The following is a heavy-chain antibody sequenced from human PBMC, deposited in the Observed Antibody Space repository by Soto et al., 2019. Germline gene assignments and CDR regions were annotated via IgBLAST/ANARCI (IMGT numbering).Heavy chain of an antibody. CDR2: ISSSSSTI. Sequence: GGSLRLSCAASGFTFSSYSMNWVRQAPGKGLEWVSYISSSSSTIYHADSVKGRFTISRDNAKNSLYLQMNSLRDEDTAVYYCASLGYCSSTSCYVFGVSAFDIWGQGTMVTVSS. CDR3: ASLGYCSSTSCYVFGVSAFDI. J-gene: IGHJ3*02. V-gene: IGHV3-48*02. D-gene: IGHD2-2*01. CDR1: GFTFSSYS.